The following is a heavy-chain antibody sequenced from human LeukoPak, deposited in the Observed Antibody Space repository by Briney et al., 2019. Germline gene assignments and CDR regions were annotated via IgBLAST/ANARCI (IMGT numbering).Heavy chain of an antibody. V-gene: IGHV3-23*01. J-gene: IGHJ4*02. CDR3: ARDLRLNVGVPGY. Sequence: GGSLRLSCAASGFTFSSYAMSWVRQAPGKGLEWVSAISGSGGSTYYADSVKGRFTISRDNSKNTLYLQMNSLRAEDTAVYYCARDLRLNVGVPGYWGQGTLVTVSS. CDR1: GFTFSSYA. D-gene: IGHD1-26*01. CDR2: ISGSGGST.